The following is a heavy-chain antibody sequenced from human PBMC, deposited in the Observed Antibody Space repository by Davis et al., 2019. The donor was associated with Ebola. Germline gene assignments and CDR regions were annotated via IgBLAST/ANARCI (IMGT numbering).Heavy chain of an antibody. CDR2: IRSKANSYAT. Sequence: GGSLRLSCAASGFTFSGSAMHWVRQASGKGLEWVGRIRSKANSYATAYAASVKGRFTISRDDSKKTAYLQMNSLKTEDTAVYYCTSEGGGSSGWYRVEGGDYWGQGTLVTVSS. D-gene: IGHD6-19*01. J-gene: IGHJ4*02. V-gene: IGHV3-73*01. CDR1: GFTFSGSA. CDR3: TSEGGGSSGWYRVEGGDY.